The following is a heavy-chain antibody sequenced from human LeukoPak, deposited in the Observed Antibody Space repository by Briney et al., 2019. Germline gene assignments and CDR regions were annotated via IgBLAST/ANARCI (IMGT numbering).Heavy chain of an antibody. CDR1: GFTFSGYP. CDR3: ARDEGYCSRTSCCGASKGMDV. J-gene: IGHJ6*02. Sequence: YPGKSLRLSCAASGFTFSGYPIHWVRQAPGKGLEWVAVISYDGSNKYYADSVKGRFTISRDNSKNTLYLQMNSLRAEDTAVYYCARDEGYCSRTSCCGASKGMDVWGQGTAVIVSS. V-gene: IGHV3-30-3*01. D-gene: IGHD2-2*01. CDR2: ISYDGSNK.